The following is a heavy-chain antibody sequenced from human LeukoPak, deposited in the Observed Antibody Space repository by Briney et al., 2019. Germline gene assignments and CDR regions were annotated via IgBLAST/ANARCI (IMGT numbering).Heavy chain of an antibody. D-gene: IGHD1-26*01. Sequence: SETLSLTCAVSGDSVSSDSYYWHWIRRSPGKGLEWVGFVYYSGRTKYNPSLKSRVAMSIDTSKNQVSLRLRSVTAADTAVYYCARGEWELLDYWGQGTLVTVSS. CDR2: VYYSGRT. V-gene: IGHV4-61*01. J-gene: IGHJ4*02. CDR3: ARGEWELLDY. CDR1: GDSVSSDSYY.